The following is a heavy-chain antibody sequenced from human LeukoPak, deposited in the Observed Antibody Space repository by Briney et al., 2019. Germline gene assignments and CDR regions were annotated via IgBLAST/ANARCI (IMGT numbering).Heavy chain of an antibody. J-gene: IGHJ4*02. CDR1: GGSISSYF. Sequence: PSETLSLTCTVTGGSISSYFWTWIRQPPGKGLEGIGYIYYSGSANYNPSLRGRVTISADTSKNQFSLKLSSVTAADTAVYYCARVTRHDYGVVGGADYWGQGTLVTVSS. CDR3: ARVTRHDYGVVGGADY. V-gene: IGHV4-59*01. D-gene: IGHD4-17*01. CDR2: IYYSGSA.